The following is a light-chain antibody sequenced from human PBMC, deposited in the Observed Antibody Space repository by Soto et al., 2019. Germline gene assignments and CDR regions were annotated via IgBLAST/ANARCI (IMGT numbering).Light chain of an antibody. V-gene: IGKV1-5*01. CDR3: QQYNSYTAT. Sequence: DIQMTQSPSTLSASVGDRVTITCRASQSINNWLAWYQQKPGKAPNLLIYDASSLESGVPSRFSGSGSGTEFTLTISSLQPDDFATYYCQQYNSYTATFGQGTKVDIK. CDR1: QSINNW. J-gene: IGKJ1*01. CDR2: DAS.